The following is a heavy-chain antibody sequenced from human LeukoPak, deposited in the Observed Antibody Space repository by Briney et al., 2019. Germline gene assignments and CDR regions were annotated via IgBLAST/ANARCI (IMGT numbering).Heavy chain of an antibody. J-gene: IGHJ4*02. D-gene: IGHD4-17*01. Sequence: GGSLRLSCAASGFIFSTYTMTWVRQTPGKGLEWVSSMDSTGGAFYTDSVKGRFTISRDNSKNTLYLQMNSLRAEDTAVYYCAVSYGDSQYYFDYWGQGTLVTVSS. CDR2: MDSTGGA. CDR3: AVSYGDSQYYFDY. CDR1: GFIFSTYT. V-gene: IGHV3-23*01.